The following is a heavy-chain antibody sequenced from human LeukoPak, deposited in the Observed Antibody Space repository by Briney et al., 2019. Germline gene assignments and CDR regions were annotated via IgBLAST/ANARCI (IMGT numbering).Heavy chain of an antibody. J-gene: IGHJ4*02. CDR1: GFTFSSYT. D-gene: IGHD6-19*01. CDR3: ARDQRLVQAYYFDY. CDR2: ISGSGGST. V-gene: IGHV3-23*01. Sequence: GGSLRLSCAASGFTFSSYTMSWVRQAPGKGLEWVSAISGSGGSTYYADSVKGRFTISRDNSKNTVYLQMNSLRAEDTALYYCARDQRLVQAYYFDYWGQGTLVTVSS.